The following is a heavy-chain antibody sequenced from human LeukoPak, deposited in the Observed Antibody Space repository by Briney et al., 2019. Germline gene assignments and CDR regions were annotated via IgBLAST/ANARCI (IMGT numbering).Heavy chain of an antibody. CDR1: GFTFSSYA. D-gene: IGHD1-7*01. CDR3: AKDSYPLELGLTGTTDY. V-gene: IGHV3-23*01. J-gene: IGHJ4*02. CDR2: ISGSGGST. Sequence: GGSLRLSCAASGFTFSSYAMSWVRQAPGKGLEWVSAISGSGGSTYYADSVKGRFTISRDNSKNTLYLQMNSLRAEDTAVYYCAKDSYPLELGLTGTTDYWGQGTLVTVSS.